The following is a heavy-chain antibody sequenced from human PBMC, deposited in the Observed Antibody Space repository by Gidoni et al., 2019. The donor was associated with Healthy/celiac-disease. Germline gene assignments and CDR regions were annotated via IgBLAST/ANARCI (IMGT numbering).Heavy chain of an antibody. J-gene: IGHJ4*02. CDR3: ARVSIAVAGLVDY. CDR2: IYYSGST. V-gene: IGHV4-59*01. D-gene: IGHD6-19*01. CDR1: GGSISSYY. Sequence: QVQLQESGPGLVKPSETLSLTCTVSGGSISSYYWSWIRQPPGKGLEWIGYIYYSGSTNYNPSRKSPVTISVDTSKNQFSLKLSSVTAADTAVYYCARVSIAVAGLVDYWGQGTLVTVSS.